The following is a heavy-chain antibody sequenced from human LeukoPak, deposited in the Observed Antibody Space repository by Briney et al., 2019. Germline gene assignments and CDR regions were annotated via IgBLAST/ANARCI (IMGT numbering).Heavy chain of an antibody. Sequence: QPGGSLRLSCAASGFTFSDYRMYWVRQPPGKGLVWASYINTDGRTTEYADSVRGRFTISRDNAKNTLYLQMNSLRAEDTAVYYCARGGGGLGVWGQGTTVTVSS. CDR1: GFTFSDYR. CDR2: INTDGRTT. V-gene: IGHV3-74*03. CDR3: ARGGGGLGV. J-gene: IGHJ6*02.